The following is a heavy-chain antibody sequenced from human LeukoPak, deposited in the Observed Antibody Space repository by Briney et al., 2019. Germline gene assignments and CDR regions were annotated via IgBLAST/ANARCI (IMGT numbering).Heavy chain of an antibody. D-gene: IGHD6-19*01. J-gene: IGHJ4*02. V-gene: IGHV4-4*07. CDR1: GGSISSYY. Sequence: SETLSLTCAVSGGSISSYYWSWIRQPAGKGLEWIGRIYTSGSTNYNPSLKSRVTMSVDTSKNQFSLKLSSVTAADTAVYYCARDLSGGWYGGYFDYWGQGTLVTVSS. CDR2: IYTSGST. CDR3: ARDLSGGWYGGYFDY.